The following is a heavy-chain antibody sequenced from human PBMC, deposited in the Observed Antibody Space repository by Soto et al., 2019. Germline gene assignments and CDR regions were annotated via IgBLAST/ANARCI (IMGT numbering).Heavy chain of an antibody. V-gene: IGHV3-23*01. Sequence: EVQLLESGGGLVQPGGSLRLSCAASGFTFSSYAMSWVRQAPGKGLEWVSGISGGGGSTYYADSVKGRFTISRDNSKNTVYLQMNSLRAEDTAVYYCAKRDYGEIYFDYWGQGTLVTVSS. CDR1: GFTFSSYA. D-gene: IGHD4-17*01. CDR2: ISGGGGST. J-gene: IGHJ4*02. CDR3: AKRDYGEIYFDY.